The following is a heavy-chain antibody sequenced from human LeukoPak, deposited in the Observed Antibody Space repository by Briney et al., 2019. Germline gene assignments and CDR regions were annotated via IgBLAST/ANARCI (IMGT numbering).Heavy chain of an antibody. CDR2: IYYSGST. D-gene: IGHD3-10*01. Sequence: SETLSLTCTVSGGSISSGGYYWSWIRQHPGKGLEWIGYIYYSGSTYYNPSLKSRVTISVDTSKNQFSLKLSSVTAADTAVYYCARSRRGFGDAYYYYYYMDVWGKGTTVTVSS. J-gene: IGHJ6*03. CDR1: GGSISSGGYY. CDR3: ARSRRGFGDAYYYYYYMDV. V-gene: IGHV4-31*03.